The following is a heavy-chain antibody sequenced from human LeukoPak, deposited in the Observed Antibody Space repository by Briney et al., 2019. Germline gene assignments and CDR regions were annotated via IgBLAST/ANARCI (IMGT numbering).Heavy chain of an antibody. Sequence: SETLSLTCTVSGGSISSYYWSWIRQPPGKGLEWIGYIYYSGSTNYNPSLKSRVTISVDTSKNQFSLKLSSVTAADTAVYYCARGFVEMATIGRFDYWGQGTLVTVSS. CDR2: IYYSGST. CDR3: ARGFVEMATIGRFDY. D-gene: IGHD5-24*01. CDR1: GGSISSYY. V-gene: IGHV4-59*01. J-gene: IGHJ4*02.